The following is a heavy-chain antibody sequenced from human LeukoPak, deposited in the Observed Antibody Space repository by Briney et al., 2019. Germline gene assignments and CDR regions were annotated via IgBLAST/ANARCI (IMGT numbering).Heavy chain of an antibody. J-gene: IGHJ5*02. V-gene: IGHV1-18*01. CDR2: ISADNGNT. CDR3: ASEVSLGVIVPENWFDP. Sequence: ASVRVSYGASGYTFTIYSISGVRQAPGQGREGMGGISADNGNTDYAQRFQGRVTMTTDTSTSTAYMQLRSLRSEDTAVYYCASEVSLGVIVPENWFDPWGQGTLVTVSS. D-gene: IGHD2/OR15-2a*01. CDR1: GYTFTIYS.